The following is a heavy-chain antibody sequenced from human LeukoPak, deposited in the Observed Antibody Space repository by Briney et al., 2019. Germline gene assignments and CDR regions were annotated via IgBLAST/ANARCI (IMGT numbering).Heavy chain of an antibody. CDR1: GYTFTSYG. CDR3: ARDGRVYSSSSGRFDP. V-gene: IGHV1-18*01. J-gene: IGHJ5*02. Sequence: ASVKVSCKASGYTFTSYGISWVRQAPGQGLEWMGWISAYNGNTNYAQKLQGRVTMTTDTSTSTAYMELRSLRPDDTAVYYCARDGRVYSSSSGRFDPWGQGTLVTVSS. CDR2: ISAYNGNT. D-gene: IGHD6-6*01.